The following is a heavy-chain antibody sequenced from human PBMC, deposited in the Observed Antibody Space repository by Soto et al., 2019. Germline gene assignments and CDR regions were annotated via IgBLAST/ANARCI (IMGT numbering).Heavy chain of an antibody. CDR2: IYPGDSDT. CDR3: ARSAYYYGSGSWASYGMDV. V-gene: IGHV5-51*01. CDR1: GYSFTSYW. Sequence: RASVKVSCKGSGYSFTSYWIGWVRQMPGKGLEWMGIIYPGDSDTRYSPSFQGQVTISADKSISTAYLQWSSLKASDTAMYYCARSAYYYGSGSWASYGMDVWGQGTTVTVSS. J-gene: IGHJ6*02. D-gene: IGHD3-10*01.